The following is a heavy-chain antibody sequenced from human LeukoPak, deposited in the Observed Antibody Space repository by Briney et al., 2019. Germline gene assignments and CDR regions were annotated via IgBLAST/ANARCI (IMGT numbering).Heavy chain of an antibody. V-gene: IGHV3-30-3*01. CDR2: ISYDGSNK. J-gene: IGHJ4*02. Sequence: GGSLRLSCAASGFTFSSYAMHWVRQAPGKGLEWVAVISYDGSNKYYADSVKGRFTISRDNSKNTLYLQMNSLRAEDTAVYYCASGADYCSSTSCYAELDYWGQGTLVTVSS. CDR1: GFTFSSYA. D-gene: IGHD2-2*01. CDR3: ASGADYCSSTSCYAELDY.